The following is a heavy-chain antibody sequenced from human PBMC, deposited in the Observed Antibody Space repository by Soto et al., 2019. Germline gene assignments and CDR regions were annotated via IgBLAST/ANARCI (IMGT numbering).Heavy chain of an antibody. CDR1: GGSISSGDYY. D-gene: IGHD3-3*01. Sequence: SETLSLTCTVSGGSISSGDYYWSWIRKPPGKGLEWIGYIYYSGSTYYNPSLKSRVTISVDTSKNQFSLKLSSVTAADTAVYYCARVPHLSSIFGVVIIPYGMDVWGQGTTVTVSS. CDR2: IYYSGST. CDR3: ARVPHLSSIFGVVIIPYGMDV. V-gene: IGHV4-30-4*01. J-gene: IGHJ6*02.